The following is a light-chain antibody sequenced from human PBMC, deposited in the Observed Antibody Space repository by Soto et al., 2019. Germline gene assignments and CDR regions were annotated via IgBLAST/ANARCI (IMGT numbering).Light chain of an antibody. CDR3: QKYSSAPFT. V-gene: IGKV1-27*01. CDR2: AAS. Sequence: DIQMTQSPSSLSASVGDRVTITCRASQGISNYVDWYQQKPGTAPKVLISAASTLQSGIPSRFSGSGFGTDFTLNISSLQPEDVATYYCQKYSSAPFTFGPGTKVEIK. CDR1: QGISNY. J-gene: IGKJ3*01.